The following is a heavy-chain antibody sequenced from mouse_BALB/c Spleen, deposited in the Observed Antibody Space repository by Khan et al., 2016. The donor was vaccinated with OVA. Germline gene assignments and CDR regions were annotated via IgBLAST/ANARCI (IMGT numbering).Heavy chain of an antibody. CDR1: GHTFTKFG. V-gene: IGHV9-3-1*01. D-gene: IGHD2-10*01. Sequence: QIQLVQSGPEVKKPGETVKISCKASGHTFTKFGTNWVKQAPGKGLKWMGWINTYTGEPTYADDFNGRFAFSLETSASTAYLQINNLNNEDTATYFGSRPPYFSYVLDNWGQGTSVTVSS. CDR3: SRPPYFSYVLDN. J-gene: IGHJ4*01. CDR2: INTYTGEP.